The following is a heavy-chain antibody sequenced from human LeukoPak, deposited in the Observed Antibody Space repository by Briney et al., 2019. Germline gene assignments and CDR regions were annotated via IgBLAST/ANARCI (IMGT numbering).Heavy chain of an antibody. CDR1: GFSLSTSGVG. V-gene: IGHV2-5*01. CDR3: AHKTRVVNYDFWSGSPFDY. D-gene: IGHD3-3*01. J-gene: IGHJ4*02. CDR2: IYWNGDE. Sequence: SGPTLVKPTQTLTLTCSFSGFSLSTSGVGVAWIRQPPGKALEWLGLIYWNGDERYNPSLRRSLTITQDTSKNQVVLTMTNMDPVDTATYYCAHKTRVVNYDFWSGSPFDYWGQGTLVTVSS.